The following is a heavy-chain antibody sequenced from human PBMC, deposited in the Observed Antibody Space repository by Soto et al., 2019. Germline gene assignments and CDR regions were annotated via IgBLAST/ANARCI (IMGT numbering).Heavy chain of an antibody. Sequence: ASVKVSCKASGYAFSFGFSWVRQAPGQGLEGMGWISASDGSTNSAQKFRGRISLTTDTSTNTAYLDLLSLTSDDTAVYFCATSYFGSGSYYRFDNWGQGTLVTVSS. CDR1: GYAFSFG. D-gene: IGHD3-10*01. J-gene: IGHJ4*02. V-gene: IGHV1-18*01. CDR2: ISASDGST. CDR3: ATSYFGSGSYYRFDN.